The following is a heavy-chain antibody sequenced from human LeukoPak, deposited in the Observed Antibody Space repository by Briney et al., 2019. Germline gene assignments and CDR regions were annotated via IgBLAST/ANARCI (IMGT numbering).Heavy chain of an antibody. Sequence: GASVKVSCKASGYTFTSYDINWVRQANGQGLEWMGWMNPNSGKKGYAKKFQGRVTITRNTSIRKEYMEMRRVRDKDTGVYYCARGGYYYDSSGYYARYYYYYMDVWGKGTTVTVSS. D-gene: IGHD3-22*01. CDR1: GYTFTSYD. CDR3: ARGGYYYDSSGYYARYYYYYMDV. V-gene: IGHV1-8*01. CDR2: MNPNSGKK. J-gene: IGHJ6*03.